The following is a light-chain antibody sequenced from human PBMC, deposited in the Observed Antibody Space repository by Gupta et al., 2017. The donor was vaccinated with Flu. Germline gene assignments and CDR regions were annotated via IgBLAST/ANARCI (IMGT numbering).Light chain of an antibody. CDR2: EVS. CDR1: SSDVGGYNY. V-gene: IGLV2-14*01. Sequence: QSALTQPASVSGSPGQSITISCTGTSSDVGGYNYVSWYQQHPGKAPKLMIYEVSKRPPGVSNRFSGSKSGNTASLTISGLQAEDEADYYCSSDTSRSTYVFGTGTKVTVL. J-gene: IGLJ1*01. CDR3: SSDTSRSTYV.